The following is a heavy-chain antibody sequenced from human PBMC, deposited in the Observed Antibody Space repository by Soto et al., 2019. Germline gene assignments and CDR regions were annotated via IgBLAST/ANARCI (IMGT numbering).Heavy chain of an antibody. CDR2: INDSGST. V-gene: IGHV4-34*01. D-gene: IGHD3-22*01. CDR1: GGSFSDYS. J-gene: IGHJ4*02. CDR3: ARGSHKLHSYDSSGFYHYVDY. Sequence: PSETLSLTCAVYGGSFSDYSWTWIRQPPGEGLEWIGEINDSGSTNYTPSLERRVTISRDTSKNRFSLKLSSVTAADTAVYYCARGSHKLHSYDSSGFYHYVDYWGQGSLVTVSS.